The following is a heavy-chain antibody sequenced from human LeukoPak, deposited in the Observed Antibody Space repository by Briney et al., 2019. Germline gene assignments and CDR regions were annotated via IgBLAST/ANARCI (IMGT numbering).Heavy chain of an antibody. CDR3: ARDLGGYSYGYNY. CDR1: GFTFSSYS. Sequence: PGGSLRLSCAASGFTFSSYSMNWVRQAPGKGLEWVSYISSSSSTIYYADSVKGRFTISRDNAKNSLYLQMNSLRAEDTAVCYCARDLGGYSYGYNYWGQGTLVTVSS. V-gene: IGHV3-48*01. J-gene: IGHJ4*02. D-gene: IGHD5-18*01. CDR2: ISSSSSTI.